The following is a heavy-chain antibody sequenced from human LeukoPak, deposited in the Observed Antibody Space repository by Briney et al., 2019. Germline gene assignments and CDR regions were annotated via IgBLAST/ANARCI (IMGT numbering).Heavy chain of an antibody. V-gene: IGHV3-30*02. D-gene: IGHD2-15*01. J-gene: IGHJ4*02. CDR3: AKDEYCSGGSCYNPLGY. CDR1: GFTFSSYG. Sequence: PGGSLRLSCAASGFTFSSYGMHWVRQAPGKGLEWVAFIRYDGSNKYYADSVKGRFTISRDNSKNTLYLQMSSLRAEDTAVYYCAKDEYCSGGSCYNPLGYWGQGTLVTVSS. CDR2: IRYDGSNK.